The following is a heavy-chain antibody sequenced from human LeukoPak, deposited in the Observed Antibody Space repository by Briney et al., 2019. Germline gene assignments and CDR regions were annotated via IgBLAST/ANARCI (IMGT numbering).Heavy chain of an antibody. Sequence: SETLSLTCAVSVGSINSGNWWSWVRQSPGKGLEWIGEIYHNGTPNYNPSLKSRVTISADTFKNHFSLKMTSVTAADTAVYYCATSPILRGEGGEHYKYGMDVWGQGTTVIVSS. V-gene: IGHV4-4*02. CDR1: VGSINSGNW. CDR3: ATSPILRGEGGEHYKYGMDV. D-gene: IGHD2-2*02. J-gene: IGHJ6*02. CDR2: IYHNGTP.